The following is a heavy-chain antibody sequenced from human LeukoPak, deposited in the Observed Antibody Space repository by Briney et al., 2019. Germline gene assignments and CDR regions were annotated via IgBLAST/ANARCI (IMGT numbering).Heavy chain of an antibody. V-gene: IGHV4-59*01. CDR2: IYYTGST. J-gene: IGHJ4*02. CDR1: GGSIRGYY. D-gene: IGHD6-19*01. CDR3: ARVRPDSSGWGVDY. Sequence: SETLTLTCTVSGGSIRGYYWSWIRQPPGKGLEWLAYIYYTGSTNYNPSLKSRVTISVDTSKNQFSLSLISVTAADTAVYYCARVRPDSSGWGVDYWGQEALVTVSS.